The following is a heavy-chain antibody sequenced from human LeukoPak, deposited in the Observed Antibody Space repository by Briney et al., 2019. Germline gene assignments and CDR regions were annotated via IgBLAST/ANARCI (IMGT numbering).Heavy chain of an antibody. D-gene: IGHD2-2*01. J-gene: IGHJ6*02. V-gene: IGHV1-69*13. CDR3: ARGDCSSTSCQPDRYYYYYGMDV. CDR1: GGTFSSYA. Sequence: GASVKVSCKASGGTFSSYAISWVRQAPGQGLEWMGGIIPIFGTANYAQKFQGRVTITADESTSTAYMELSSLRSEDTAVYYCARGDCSSTSCQPDRYYYYYGMDVWGQGTTVTVSS. CDR2: IIPIFGTA.